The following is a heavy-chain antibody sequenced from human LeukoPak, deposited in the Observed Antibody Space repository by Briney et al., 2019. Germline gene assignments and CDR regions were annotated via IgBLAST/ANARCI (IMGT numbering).Heavy chain of an antibody. CDR1: GYTFTSYY. D-gene: IGHD3-3*01. Sequence: ASVKVSCKASGYTFTSYYMHWVRQAPGQGLEWMGIINPNGGNTSYAQKFQGRVTMTSDTSTNTAELELRSVRSEDKAVYNCERSRISNFEVVTDPRDWGRGVLV. J-gene: IGHJ4*02. CDR2: INPNGGNT. V-gene: IGHV1-46*01. CDR3: ERSRISNFEVVTDPRD.